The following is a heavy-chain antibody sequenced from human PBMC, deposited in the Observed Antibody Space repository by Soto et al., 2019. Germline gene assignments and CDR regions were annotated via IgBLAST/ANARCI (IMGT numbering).Heavy chain of an antibody. D-gene: IGHD6-19*01. CDR2: IYHSGST. CDR1: GGSISSSNW. J-gene: IGHJ5*02. CDR3: ARDLAVAGNWFDP. Sequence: PSETLSLTCAVSGGSISSSNWWSWVRQPPGKGLEWIGEIYHSGSTNYNPSLNSRVTISVDKSKNQFSLKLSSVTAADTAVYYCARDLAVAGNWFDPWGQGTLVTVSS. V-gene: IGHV4-4*02.